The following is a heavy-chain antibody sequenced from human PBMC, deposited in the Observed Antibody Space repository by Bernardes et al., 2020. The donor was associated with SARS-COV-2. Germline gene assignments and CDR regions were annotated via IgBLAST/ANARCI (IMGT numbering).Heavy chain of an antibody. CDR3: ARGLGMYYFGMDV. J-gene: IGHJ6*02. Sequence: SETLSLTCSVYGGSFSGHYWSWIRQPPGKGLEWIGEIRHSGGATYSPSLKSRVTISLDTSKNQFSLRVASVTAADTAVYYCARGLGMYYFGMDVWGQGTVVTVSS. V-gene: IGHV4-34*01. CDR1: GGSFSGHY. D-gene: IGHD2-8*01. CDR2: IRHSGGA.